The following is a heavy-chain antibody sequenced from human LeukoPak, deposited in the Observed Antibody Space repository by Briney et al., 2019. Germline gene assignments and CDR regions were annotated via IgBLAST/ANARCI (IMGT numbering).Heavy chain of an antibody. CDR2: IHYSGST. CDR1: GGSISTYY. CDR3: AGGLWFGESRFDY. D-gene: IGHD3-10*01. J-gene: IGHJ4*02. Sequence: SETLSLTCTVSGGSISTYYWTWIRQPPGKGLEWIGYIHYSGSTNYNPSLKSRVTISVDTPKNQLSLKLSSVTAVDTAVYYCAGGLWFGESRFDYWGQGTLVTVSA. V-gene: IGHV4-59*01.